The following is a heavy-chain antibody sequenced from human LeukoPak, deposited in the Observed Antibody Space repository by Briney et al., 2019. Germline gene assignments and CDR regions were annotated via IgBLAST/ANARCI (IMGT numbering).Heavy chain of an antibody. CDR1: GFTFSSYS. D-gene: IGHD3-10*01. J-gene: IGHJ4*02. CDR2: ISSSSSTI. Sequence: GGSLRLSCAASGFTFSSYSMNWVRQAPGKGLEWVSYISSSSSTIYYADSVKGRFTISRDNAKNSLYLQMNSLRAEDTAVYYCARDYYYGSGSYPGDWGQGTLVTDSS. CDR3: ARDYYYGSGSYPGD. V-gene: IGHV3-48*01.